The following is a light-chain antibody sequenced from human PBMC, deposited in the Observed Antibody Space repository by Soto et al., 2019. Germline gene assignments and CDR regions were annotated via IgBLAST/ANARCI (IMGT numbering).Light chain of an antibody. V-gene: IGKV2-30*01. CDR1: RGLVYSDGDTY. CDR3: RQETDWSWT. CDR2: KAS. Sequence: DVVMTQSPVSLSVTLGQPASISCRSSRGLVYSDGDTYLNWFQQRSGLSPRRLTYKASNRDSGVPSRFSGSGSGTDFTLKISSVEFEDVGVYYCRQETDWSWTFGLGTKVDVK. J-gene: IGKJ1*01.